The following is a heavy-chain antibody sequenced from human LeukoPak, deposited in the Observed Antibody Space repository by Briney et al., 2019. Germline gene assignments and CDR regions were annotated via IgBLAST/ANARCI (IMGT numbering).Heavy chain of an antibody. Sequence: ASVKVSCKASGDIFDSHGISWVRQAPGQGLEWMGGILPIFGTAKYAQNFQGRVTIITDESTNTAYMELSGLRSEDTAVYYCARDGDSSSWYWGSSPAGFDYWGQGTLVTVSS. J-gene: IGHJ4*02. V-gene: IGHV1-69*05. D-gene: IGHD6-13*01. CDR1: GDIFDSHG. CDR2: ILPIFGTA. CDR3: ARDGDSSSWYWGSSPAGFDY.